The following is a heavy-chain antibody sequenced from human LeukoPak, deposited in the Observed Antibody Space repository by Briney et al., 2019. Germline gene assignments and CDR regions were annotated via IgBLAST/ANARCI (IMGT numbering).Heavy chain of an antibody. V-gene: IGHV3-23*01. D-gene: IGHD5-24*01. CDR3: ARGRGGDGYNWLCYFDY. CDR2: IGRDGGAT. Sequence: GGSLRLSCAASGFIFSSYGMSWVRQAPGKGLEWVSTIGRDGGATYYADSVKGRFTVSRDNPQNTLYLQMNSLRVEDTAVYYCARGRGGDGYNWLCYFDYWGQGTLVTVSS. CDR1: GFIFSSYG. J-gene: IGHJ4*02.